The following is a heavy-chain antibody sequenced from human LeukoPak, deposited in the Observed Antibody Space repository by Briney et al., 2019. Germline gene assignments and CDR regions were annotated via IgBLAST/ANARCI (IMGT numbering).Heavy chain of an antibody. Sequence: GGSLRLSCVASGFTFSNHAMNWVRQAPGKGLEWVSSISPNGGNTYYADSVKGRFTISRDNSKNTLYLQMNSLRAEDAAVYYCARRITAASTYYFDYWGQGNLVPVSS. V-gene: IGHV3-23*01. J-gene: IGHJ4*02. CDR1: GFTFSNHA. CDR3: ARRITAASTYYFDY. CDR2: ISPNGGNT. D-gene: IGHD6-25*01.